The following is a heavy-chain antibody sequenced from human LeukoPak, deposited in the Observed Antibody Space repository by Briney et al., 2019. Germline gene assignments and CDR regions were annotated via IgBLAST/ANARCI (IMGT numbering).Heavy chain of an antibody. D-gene: IGHD2-15*01. CDR3: VKDAGYCSGGSCWVT. J-gene: IGHJ5*02. Sequence: GGSLRLSCSASGFTFSRYAMHWVRQAPGKGLEYVSAISSNGGSTYYADSVKGRFTISRDNSKNTLYLQMSSLRAEDTAVYYCVKDAGYCSGGSCWVTWGQGTLVTVSS. CDR2: ISSNGGST. CDR1: GFTFSRYA. V-gene: IGHV3-64D*06.